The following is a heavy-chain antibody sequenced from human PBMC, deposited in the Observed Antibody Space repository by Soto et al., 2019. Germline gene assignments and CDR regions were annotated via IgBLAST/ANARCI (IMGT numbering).Heavy chain of an antibody. Sequence: QVQLVESGGGVVQPGRSLRLSCAASGFTFSSFGMHWVRQVPGKGLEWVALISYDGSKKYYADSVKGRFTSSRDKSKNTLYPQMNSLRVEDTAVYYCAKDRGWSSADLDYWGQGTLVTVSS. J-gene: IGHJ4*02. CDR2: ISYDGSKK. V-gene: IGHV3-30*18. CDR3: AKDRGWSSADLDY. D-gene: IGHD6-19*01. CDR1: GFTFSSFG.